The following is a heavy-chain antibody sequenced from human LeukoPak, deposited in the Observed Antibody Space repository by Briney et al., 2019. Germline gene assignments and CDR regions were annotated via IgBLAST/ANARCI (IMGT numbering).Heavy chain of an antibody. J-gene: IGHJ4*02. D-gene: IGHD5-12*01. V-gene: IGHV3-23*01. CDR3: AKRSGYRFDY. CDR2: ISGSGDST. CDR1: GFTFSTYI. Sequence: GSLRLSCAASGFTFSTYIMNWVRQTPGKGLEWVSTISGSGDSTYYADSVKGRFTISRDNSKNTLYLQMNSLRAEDTAVYYCAKRSGYRFDYWGQGTLVTVSS.